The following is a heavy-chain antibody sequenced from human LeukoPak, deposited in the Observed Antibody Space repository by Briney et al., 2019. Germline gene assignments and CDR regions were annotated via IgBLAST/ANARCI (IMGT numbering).Heavy chain of an antibody. CDR2: INHTGST. CDR3: ARTPRITMVRGVFRSRAFDI. V-gene: IGHV4-34*01. Sequence: SETLSLTCAVYGVSFSDYYWSWIRQSPGKGLEWIGEINHTGSTKYNPSLKSRVTISVDTSKNQFSLKLSSVTAADTAVYYCARTPRITMVRGVFRSRAFDIWGQGTMVTVSS. CDR1: GVSFSDYY. D-gene: IGHD3-10*01. J-gene: IGHJ3*02.